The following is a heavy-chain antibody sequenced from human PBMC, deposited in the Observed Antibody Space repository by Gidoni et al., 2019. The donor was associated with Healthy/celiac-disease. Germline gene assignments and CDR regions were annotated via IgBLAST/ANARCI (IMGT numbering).Heavy chain of an antibody. D-gene: IGHD3-3*01. CDR2: FYYSGST. CDR3: ARQAVYYDFWSGYPTLLDY. V-gene: IGHV4-39*01. Sequence: LQLQESGPGLVKPSETLSLTCTVAGGSISSSSYYCGWIRQPTGKGLEWIGSFYYSGSTYYNPSLKIRVTISVDTSKNQFSLKLSSVTAADTAVYYCARQAVYYDFWSGYPTLLDYWGQGTLVTVSS. J-gene: IGHJ4*02. CDR1: GGSISSSSYY.